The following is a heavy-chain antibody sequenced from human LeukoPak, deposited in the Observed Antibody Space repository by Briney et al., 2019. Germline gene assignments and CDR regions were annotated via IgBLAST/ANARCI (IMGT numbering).Heavy chain of an antibody. CDR3: ATSPRSGDDFYRLGY. Sequence: GGSLRLSCAASGFTVSSNYMSWVRQAPGKGLGWISVIYTGGSAYYADSVQGRFTISRDNSKNTLYLQMNSLRPEDTAMYYCATSPRSGDDFYRLGYWGRGTLVTVSS. CDR1: GFTVSSNY. J-gene: IGHJ4*02. V-gene: IGHV3-53*01. D-gene: IGHD5-12*01. CDR2: IYTGGSA.